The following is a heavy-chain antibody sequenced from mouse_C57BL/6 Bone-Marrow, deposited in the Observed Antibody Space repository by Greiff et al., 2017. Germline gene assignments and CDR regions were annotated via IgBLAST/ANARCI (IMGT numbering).Heavy chain of an antibody. V-gene: IGHV3-6*01. J-gene: IGHJ2*01. CDR1: GYSITSGYY. CDR2: ISYDGSN. CDR3: ARGPRFDY. Sequence: DVKLQESGPGLVKPSQSLSLTCSVTGYSITSGYYWNWIRQFPGNKLEWMGYISYDGSNNYNPSLKNRISITRDTSKNQFFLKLNSVTTEDTATYYWARGPRFDYWGQGTTLTVSS.